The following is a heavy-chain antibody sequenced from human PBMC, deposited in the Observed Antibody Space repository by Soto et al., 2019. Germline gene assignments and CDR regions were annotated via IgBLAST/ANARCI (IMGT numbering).Heavy chain of an antibody. CDR3: ARYSGSYWHYLDF. D-gene: IGHD1-26*01. CDR1: GYSFASHW. V-gene: IGHV5-51*01. J-gene: IGHJ4*02. CDR2: IYPGDSDT. Sequence: PGESLKISCKGSGYSFASHWVAWVRQMPEKGLEWIGTIYPGDSDTKYSSAFRGHVTISAYTSVSTAYLQSRSLEDTDSSIYYCARYSGSYWHYLDFWGQGALATVSS.